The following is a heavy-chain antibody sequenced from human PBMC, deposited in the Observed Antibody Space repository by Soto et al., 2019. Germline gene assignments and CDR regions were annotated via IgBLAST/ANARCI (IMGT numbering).Heavy chain of an antibody. J-gene: IGHJ4*02. CDR2: IDWDDDK. D-gene: IGHD4-17*01. CDR3: ARETYGDYVGYFDP. CDR1: GFSLSTSGMC. Sequence: SGPTLVNPTQTLTLTCTLSGFSLSTSGMCVSWIRQPPGKALEWLARIDWDDDKYYSTSLRTRLTISKDTSKNQAVLTMNNMDPVDTAVYYCARETYGDYVGYFDPWGQGILVTVSS. V-gene: IGHV2-70*02.